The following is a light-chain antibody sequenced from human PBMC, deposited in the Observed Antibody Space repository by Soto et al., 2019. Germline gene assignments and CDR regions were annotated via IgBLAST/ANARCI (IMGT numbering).Light chain of an antibody. CDR1: QSLLHSNGYNY. CDR3: MQPLQTPRT. Sequence: DIVMTQSPLSLPVTPGEPASISCRSSQSLLHSNGYNYLDWYLQKPGQSPQLLIYLGSNRASGVPDRFSCSGSGTDFTLKISRVEAEDVGVYYCMQPLQTPRTFGQGTKVEIK. J-gene: IGKJ1*01. CDR2: LGS. V-gene: IGKV2-28*01.